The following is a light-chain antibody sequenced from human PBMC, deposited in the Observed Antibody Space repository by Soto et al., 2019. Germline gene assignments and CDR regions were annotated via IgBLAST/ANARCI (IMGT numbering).Light chain of an antibody. CDR3: QQYGSSSWT. CDR1: QSVSSD. Sequence: EIVLTQSPATLTVSPGERATLSCRASQSVSSDLAWYHQKPGQAPRLLIYGASSRATGIPDRFSGSGSGTEFTLTISRLEPEDFAVYYCQQYGSSSWTFGQGTKVDIK. CDR2: GAS. J-gene: IGKJ1*01. V-gene: IGKV3-20*01.